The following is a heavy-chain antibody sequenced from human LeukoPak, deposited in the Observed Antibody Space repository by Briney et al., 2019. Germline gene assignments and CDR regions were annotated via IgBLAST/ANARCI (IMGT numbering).Heavy chain of an antibody. J-gene: IGHJ5*02. Sequence: SETLSLTCAVSGGSISSSNWWSWVRQPPGKGLEWIGEIYHSGSTNYNPSLKSRVTISVDKSKNQFSLKLSSVTAADTAVYYCAREPPRIGGYYSDWFDPWGQGTLVTVSS. CDR3: AREPPRIGGYYSDWFDP. CDR2: IYHSGST. CDR1: GGSISSSNW. V-gene: IGHV4-4*02. D-gene: IGHD3-3*01.